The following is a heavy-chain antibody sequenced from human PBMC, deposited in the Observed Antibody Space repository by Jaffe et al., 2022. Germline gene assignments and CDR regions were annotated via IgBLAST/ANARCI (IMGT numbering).Heavy chain of an antibody. CDR3: AKDLNHAGVVAATSDAFDI. Sequence: EVQLLESGGGLVQPGGSLRLSCAASGFTFSSYAMSWVRQAPGKGLEWVSAISGSGGSTYYADSVKGRFTISRDNSKNTLYLQMNSLRAEDTAVYYCAKDLNHAGVVAATSDAFDIWGQGTMVTVSS. CDR2: ISGSGGST. V-gene: IGHV3-23*01. J-gene: IGHJ3*02. CDR1: GFTFSSYA. D-gene: IGHD2-15*01.